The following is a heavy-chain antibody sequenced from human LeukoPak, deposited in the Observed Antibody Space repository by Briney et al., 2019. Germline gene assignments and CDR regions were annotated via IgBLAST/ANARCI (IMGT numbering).Heavy chain of an antibody. Sequence: GGSLRLSCAASGFTFSSYAMSWVRQAPGKGLEWVSYISSSGSTIYYADSVKGRFTISRDNAKNSLYLQMNSLRAEDTAVYYRATSKGGYYFEYFQHWGQGTLVTVSS. V-gene: IGHV3-48*04. CDR3: ATSKGGYYFEYFQH. CDR2: ISSSGSTI. D-gene: IGHD3-22*01. J-gene: IGHJ1*01. CDR1: GFTFSSYA.